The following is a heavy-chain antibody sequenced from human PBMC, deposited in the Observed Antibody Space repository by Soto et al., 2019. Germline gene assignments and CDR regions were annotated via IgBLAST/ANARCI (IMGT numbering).Heavy chain of an antibody. CDR2: IKEDGSEK. CDR3: ARGTY. CDR1: GFTFSRQW. V-gene: IGHV3-7*01. Sequence: GGSLRLSCAASGFTFSRQWMSWVRQAPGKGLEWVANIKEDGSEKDYVDSVKGRFTISRDNAKSSLYLQMNSLRAEDTAVYYCARGTYWGQGTLVTVSS. J-gene: IGHJ1*01.